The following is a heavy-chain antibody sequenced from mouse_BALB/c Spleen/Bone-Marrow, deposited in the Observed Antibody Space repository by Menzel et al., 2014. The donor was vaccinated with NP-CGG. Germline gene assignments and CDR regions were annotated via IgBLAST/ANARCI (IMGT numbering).Heavy chain of an antibody. CDR2: INPGSGST. J-gene: IGHJ2*01. CDR1: GYAFTDYL. CDR3: ARYDGYFDY. Sequence: QVQLQQSGAELVRPGTSVKVSCKASGYAFTDYLMEWLKQRPGQGLEWIGVINPGSGSTNYNEKFKDKATLTADKSSSTACMQLSSLASDDSAVYFCARYDGYFDYWGQGTILTVSS. V-gene: IGHV1-54*01. D-gene: IGHD2-3*01.